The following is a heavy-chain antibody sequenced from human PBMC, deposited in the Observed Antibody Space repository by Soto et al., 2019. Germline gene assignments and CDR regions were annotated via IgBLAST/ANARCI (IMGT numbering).Heavy chain of an antibody. CDR3: ARDWSDGSGSYYPGAFDI. CDR2: ISYDGSNK. V-gene: IGHV3-30-3*01. CDR1: GSTFSSYA. D-gene: IGHD3-10*01. J-gene: IGHJ3*02. Sequence: TGGSLRLSCAASGSTFSSYAMHWVRQAPGKGLEWVAVISYDGSNKYYADSVKGRFTISRDNSKNTLYLQMNSLRAEDTAVYYCARDWSDGSGSYYPGAFDIWGQGTMVTVSS.